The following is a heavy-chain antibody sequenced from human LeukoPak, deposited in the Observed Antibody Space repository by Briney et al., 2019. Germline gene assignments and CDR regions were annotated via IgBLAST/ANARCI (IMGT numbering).Heavy chain of an antibody. Sequence: SQTLSLTCTVSGGSISSGSYNWSWIRQPAGKGLEWIGRIYTSGSTNYNPSLKSRVTISVDTSKNQFSLKLSSVTAADTAVYYCARQYRPDPFDYYYGMDVWGQGTTVTVSS. CDR2: IYTSGST. CDR1: GGSISSGSYN. D-gene: IGHD1-14*01. V-gene: IGHV4-61*02. J-gene: IGHJ6*02. CDR3: ARQYRPDPFDYYYGMDV.